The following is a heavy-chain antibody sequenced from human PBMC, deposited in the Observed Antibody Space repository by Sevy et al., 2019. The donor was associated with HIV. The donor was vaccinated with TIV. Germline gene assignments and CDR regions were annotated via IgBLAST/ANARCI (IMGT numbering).Heavy chain of an antibody. CDR1: GFTFDDYA. V-gene: IGHV3-49*03. J-gene: IGHJ4*02. Sequence: GGSLRLSCTTSGFTFDDYAMSWFRQAPGKGLEWVAFITRNSYEAYGGTTDYGASVKSRFIISRDDSKSIAYLQMSSLKTEDTAVYYCTRGLATADTPEYYFDYWGQGTLVTVSS. CDR3: TRGLATADTPEYYFDY. D-gene: IGHD5-12*01. CDR2: ITRNSYEAYGGTT.